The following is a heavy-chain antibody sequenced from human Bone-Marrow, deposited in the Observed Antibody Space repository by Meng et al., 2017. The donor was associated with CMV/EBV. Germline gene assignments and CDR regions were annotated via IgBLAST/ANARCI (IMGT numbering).Heavy chain of an antibody. CDR2: IYYSGST. D-gene: IGHD3-22*01. CDR3: ARDLTGYYDSSGYHDAFDI. J-gene: IGHJ3*02. CDR1: GGSISSGGYY. Sequence: SETLSLTCTVSGGSISSGGYYWSWIRQHPGKGLEWIGYIYYSGSTYYNPSLKSRVTISVDTSKNQFSLKVSSVTAADTAVYYCARDLTGYYDSSGYHDAFDIWGQGTMVTVSS. V-gene: IGHV4-31*03.